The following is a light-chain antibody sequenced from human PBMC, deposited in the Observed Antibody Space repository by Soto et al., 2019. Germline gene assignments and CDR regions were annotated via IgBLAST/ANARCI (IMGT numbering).Light chain of an antibody. J-gene: IGKJ3*01. Sequence: DIVMTQSPDSLAVSLGERATINCKSSQSILYSSNNKNYLAWFQQKPGQPPKLLIFLASTRESGVPDRFSGSGSGTDFTLTISSLQAEDVAVYYCQQYYGTPFTFGPGTKVDI. CDR1: QSILYSSNNKNY. CDR2: LAS. CDR3: QQYYGTPFT. V-gene: IGKV4-1*01.